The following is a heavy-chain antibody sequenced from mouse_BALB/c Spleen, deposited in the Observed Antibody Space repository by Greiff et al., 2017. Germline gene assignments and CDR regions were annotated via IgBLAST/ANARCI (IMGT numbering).Heavy chain of an antibody. CDR2: IDPETGGT. V-gene: IGHV1-15*01. Sequence: QVHVKQSGAELVRPGASVTLSCKASGYTFTDYEMHWVKQTPVHGLEWIGAIDPETGGTAYNQKFKGKATLTADKSSSTAYMELRSLTSEDSAVYYCTRGDGYDAMDYWGQGTSVTVSS. CDR1: GYTFTDYE. CDR3: TRGDGYDAMDY. J-gene: IGHJ4*01. D-gene: IGHD2-3*01.